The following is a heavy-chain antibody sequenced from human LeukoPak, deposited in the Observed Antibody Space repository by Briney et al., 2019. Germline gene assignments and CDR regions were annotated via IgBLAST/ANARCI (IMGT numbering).Heavy chain of an antibody. Sequence: GGSLRLSCAASGFTFSSYAMHWVRRAPGRGLGWVAVISYDGSNKYYADSVKGRFTISRDNSKNTLYLQMNSLRAEDTAVYYCAKDIIAAALVFGAFDIWGQGTMVTVFS. D-gene: IGHD2-2*01. J-gene: IGHJ3*02. CDR3: AKDIIAAALVFGAFDI. CDR1: GFTFSSYA. V-gene: IGHV3-30-3*01. CDR2: ISYDGSNK.